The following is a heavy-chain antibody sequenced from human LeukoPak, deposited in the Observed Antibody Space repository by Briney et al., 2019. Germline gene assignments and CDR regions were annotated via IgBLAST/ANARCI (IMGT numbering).Heavy chain of an antibody. V-gene: IGHV4-59*01. Sequence: SETLSLTCTVPGGSISSYYWSWIRQPPGKGLEWIGYFYYSGSSNYNPSLKSRVTISVGTSKSQFSLKLSSVTADITAVYYCARENRDVYNFGNWGQGTLVTVSS. D-gene: IGHD5-24*01. CDR1: GGSISSYY. J-gene: IGHJ4*02. CDR3: ARENRDVYNFGN. CDR2: FYYSGSS.